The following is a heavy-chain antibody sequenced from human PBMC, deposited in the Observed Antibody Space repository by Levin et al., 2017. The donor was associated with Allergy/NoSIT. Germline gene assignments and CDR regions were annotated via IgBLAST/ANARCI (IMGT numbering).Heavy chain of an antibody. J-gene: IGHJ4*02. CDR3: ARDREEWLLLVPIDY. V-gene: IGHV3-21*01. CDR1: GFNFSNYN. D-gene: IGHD3-22*01. CDR2: ISSSSDYM. Sequence: ASVKVSCAASGFNFSNYNMNWVRQAPGKGLEWVSSISSSSDYMYYADSVKGRFTISRDNAKNSLSLEMISLRAEDTAMYYCARDREEWLLLVPIDYWGQGTLVTVSS.